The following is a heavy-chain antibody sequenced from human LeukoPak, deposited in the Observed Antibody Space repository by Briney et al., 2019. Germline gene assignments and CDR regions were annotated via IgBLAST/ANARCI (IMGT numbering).Heavy chain of an antibody. Sequence: SVKVSCKASGGTFSSYAISWVRQAPGQGLEWMGRIIPIFGTANYAQKFQGRVTITTDESTSTAYMELSSLRSEDTAVYYCARGPGGYSNYMDVWGKGTTVTVSS. CDR2: IIPIFGTA. CDR3: ARGPGGYSNYMDV. D-gene: IGHD5-18*01. CDR1: GGTFSSYA. J-gene: IGHJ6*03. V-gene: IGHV1-69*05.